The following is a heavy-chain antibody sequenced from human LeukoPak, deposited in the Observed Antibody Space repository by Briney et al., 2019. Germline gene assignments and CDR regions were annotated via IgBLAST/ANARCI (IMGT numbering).Heavy chain of an antibody. D-gene: IGHD5-24*01. V-gene: IGHV3-9*01. CDR1: GFTFDDYA. J-gene: IGHJ4*02. CDR2: ISWNSGSI. Sequence: GGSLRLSCAASGFTFDDYAMHWVRQAPWKGLEWVSSISWNSGSIGYADSVKGRFTISRDNAKNSLYLQMNSLRAEDTALYYCAKDFTRDGYNGGSDYWGQGTLVTVSS. CDR3: AKDFTRDGYNGGSDY.